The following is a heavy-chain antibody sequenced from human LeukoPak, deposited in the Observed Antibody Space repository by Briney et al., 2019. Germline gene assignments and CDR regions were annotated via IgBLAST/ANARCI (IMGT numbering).Heavy chain of an antibody. CDR1: GGTFSSYT. V-gene: IGHV1-69*04. CDR2: IIPILGIA. J-gene: IGHJ4*02. CDR3: AREYDFWSGYYQPYFDY. Sequence: ASVKVPCKASGGTFSSYTISWVRQAPGQGLEWMGRIIPILGIANYAQKFQGRVTITADKSTSTAYMELSSLRSEDTAVYYCAREYDFWSGYYQPYFDYWGQGTLVTVSS. D-gene: IGHD3-3*01.